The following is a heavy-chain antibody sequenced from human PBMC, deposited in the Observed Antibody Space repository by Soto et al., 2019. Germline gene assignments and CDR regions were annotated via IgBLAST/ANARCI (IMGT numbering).Heavy chain of an antibody. CDR3: ARDPGNDEAMDY. D-gene: IGHD1-1*01. CDR1: GFTFSSVG. CDR2: IWHDGKNK. V-gene: IGHV3-33*01. Sequence: QVQVVESGGGVVQPGRSLRRSCAASGFTFSSVGMHWVRQAPGKGLERVAVIWHDGKNKDYADSFKGRFTISRDNSKTTLYLQMNSLRGEDTAVYYCARDPGNDEAMDYWGQGTLVTVSS. J-gene: IGHJ4*02.